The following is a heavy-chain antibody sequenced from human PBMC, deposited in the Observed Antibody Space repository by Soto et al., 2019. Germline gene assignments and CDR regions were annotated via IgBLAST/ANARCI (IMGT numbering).Heavy chain of an antibody. J-gene: IGHJ6*02. CDR1: GYSFTDYH. CDR3: ARGDSTDCSNGVCSFFYNHDMDV. D-gene: IGHD2-8*01. V-gene: IGHV1-2*04. CDR2: INPKSGGT. Sequence: ASVKVSCKASGYSFTDYHIHWVRQAPGQGLEWLGRINPKSGGTSTAQKFQGWVTMTTDTSISTASMGLTRLTSDDTAIYYCARGDSTDCSNGVCSFFYNHDMDVWGQGTTVTVSS.